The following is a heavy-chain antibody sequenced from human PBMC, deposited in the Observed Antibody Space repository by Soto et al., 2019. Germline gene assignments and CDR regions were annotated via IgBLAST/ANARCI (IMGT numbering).Heavy chain of an antibody. CDR1: GFTFSSYA. J-gene: IGHJ4*02. CDR3: AKRYCSSTSCYYPHYFDY. V-gene: IGHV3-23*01. D-gene: IGHD2-2*01. CDR2: ISGSGGST. Sequence: VGSLRLSCAASGFTFSSYAMSWVRQAPGKGLEWVSAISGSGGSTYYADSVKGRFTISRDNSKNTLYLQMNSLRAEDTAVYYCAKRYCSSTSCYYPHYFDYWGQGTLVTVSS.